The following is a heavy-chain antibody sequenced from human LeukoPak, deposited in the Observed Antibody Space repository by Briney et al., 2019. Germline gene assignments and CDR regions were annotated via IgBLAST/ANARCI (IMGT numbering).Heavy chain of an antibody. CDR1: GFTVSSNY. D-gene: IGHD4-17*01. J-gene: IGHJ4*02. Sequence: GGSLRLSCAASGFTVSSNYMSWVRQAPGKGLEWVSVIYSGGSTYYADSVKGRFTISRDNSKNTVYLQMNSLRAEDTAVYYCAARRLTVTTEIDYWGQGTLVTVSP. CDR3: AARRLTVTTEIDY. CDR2: IYSGGST. V-gene: IGHV3-66*01.